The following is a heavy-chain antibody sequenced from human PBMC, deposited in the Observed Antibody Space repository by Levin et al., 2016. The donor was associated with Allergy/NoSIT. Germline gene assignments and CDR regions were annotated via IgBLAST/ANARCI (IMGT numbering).Heavy chain of an antibody. V-gene: IGHV3-73*01. J-gene: IGHJ4*02. D-gene: IGHD1-26*01. CDR2: IRSEAYSYAT. CDR3: ARPDSGNYYIY. Sequence: GESLKISCAASGFSIRGASMHWVRQASGKGLEWVGRIRSEAYSYATAYTASVKGRFTLSRDDSKNTAYLQMDSLKTEDTAVYYCARPDSGNYYIYWGQGALVTVSS. CDR1: GFSIRGAS.